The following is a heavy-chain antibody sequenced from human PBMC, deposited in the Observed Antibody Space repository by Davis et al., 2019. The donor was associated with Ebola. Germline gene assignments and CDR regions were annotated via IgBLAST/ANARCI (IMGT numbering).Heavy chain of an antibody. CDR3: ARAPTWSQINYYCFDY. CDR2: MNPNSGNT. D-gene: IGHD3-10*01. V-gene: IGHV1-8*01. Sequence: ASVQVSCKASGYTFTSYDINWVRQATGQGLEWMGWMNPNSGNTGYAQKFQGRVSVTRNTSISTAYMELSSLRSDDTAVYYCARAPTWSQINYYCFDYWGQGTLVTVSS. J-gene: IGHJ4*02. CDR1: GYTFTSYD.